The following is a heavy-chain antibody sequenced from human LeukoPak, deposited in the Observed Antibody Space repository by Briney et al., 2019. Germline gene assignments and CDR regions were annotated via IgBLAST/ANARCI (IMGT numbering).Heavy chain of an antibody. CDR1: GFTFTNYV. V-gene: IGHV3-30*04. Sequence: GGSLRLSCAASGFTFTNYVTHWVRQAPGKGLEWVAVTSVDEGLKFYGDSVKGRFTISRDNAKKSLYLQMNSLGAEDTAVYYRARHLSGITGYTYGRGIDYWGQGTLLTVSS. D-gene: IGHD5-18*01. J-gene: IGHJ4*02. CDR3: ARHLSGITGYTYGRGIDY. CDR2: TSVDEGLK.